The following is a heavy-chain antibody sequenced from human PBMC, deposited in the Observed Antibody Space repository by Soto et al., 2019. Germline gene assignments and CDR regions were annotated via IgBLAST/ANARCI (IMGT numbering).Heavy chain of an antibody. CDR1: GDSITTDGYS. V-gene: IGHV4-30-2*01. CDR2: IYHTGTA. CDR3: ARAAWERNFDL. J-gene: IGHJ4*02. Sequence: SETLSLPCNVSGDSITTDGYSWSWIRQPPGKGLEWIGYIYHTGTAYYNPSLKSRVTLSVDRSKNQFSLSLSSMTAADTAVYYCARAAWERNFDLLGQGTLVTVSS. D-gene: IGHD1-26*01.